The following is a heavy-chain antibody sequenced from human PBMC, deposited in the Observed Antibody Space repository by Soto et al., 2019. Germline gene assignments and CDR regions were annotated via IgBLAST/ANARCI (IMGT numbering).Heavy chain of an antibody. CDR3: ARDVVVPAAMFYYYYYMDV. CDR2: ISSSGSTI. V-gene: IGHV3-11*01. D-gene: IGHD2-2*01. CDR1: GFTFSDYY. Sequence: GGSLRLSCAASGFTFSDYYMSWIRQAPGKGLEWVSYISSSGSTIYYADSVKGRFTISRDNAKNSLYLQMNSLRAEDTAVYYCARDVVVPAAMFYYYYYMDVWGKGTTVTVSS. J-gene: IGHJ6*03.